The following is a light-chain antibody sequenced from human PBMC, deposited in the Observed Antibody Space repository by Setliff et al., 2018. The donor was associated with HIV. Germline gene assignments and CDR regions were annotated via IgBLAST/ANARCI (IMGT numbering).Light chain of an antibody. CDR2: EVT. Sequence: QSALTQPASVSGSPGQSITISCTGTSSDIGSYDLVSWFQQHPGKAPKAIIYEVTKRPSGIPERFSGSKSGSTATLTISGTQSVDEADYYCQTWDSSTASFGTGTKVTVL. J-gene: IGLJ1*01. CDR1: SSDIGSYDL. V-gene: IGLV2-14*02. CDR3: QTWDSSTAS.